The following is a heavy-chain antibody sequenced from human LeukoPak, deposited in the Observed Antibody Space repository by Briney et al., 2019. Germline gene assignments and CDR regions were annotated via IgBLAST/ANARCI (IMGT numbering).Heavy chain of an antibody. J-gene: IGHJ4*02. CDR2: IYPGDSDT. V-gene: IGHV5-51*01. Sequence: ESLKISCKGSRYSFTSYWIGWVRQMPGKGLEWMGIIYPGDSDTRYSPSFQGQVTISADKSISTAYLQWSSLKASYTAMYYCARCLSTSCPPGSYWGQGTLVTVSS. CDR3: ARCLSTSCPPGSY. D-gene: IGHD2-2*01. CDR1: RYSFTSYW.